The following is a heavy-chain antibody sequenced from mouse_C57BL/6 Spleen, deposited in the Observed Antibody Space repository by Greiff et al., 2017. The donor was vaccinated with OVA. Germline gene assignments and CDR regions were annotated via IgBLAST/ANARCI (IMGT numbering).Heavy chain of an antibody. Sequence: VQLQQSGPVLVKPGASVKMSCKASGYTFTDYYMNWVKQSHGKSLEWIGVINPYNGGTSYNQKFKGKATLTVDKSSSTAYMELNSLTSEDSAVYYCAPTVVAHWYFDVWGTGTTVTVSS. V-gene: IGHV1-19*01. J-gene: IGHJ1*03. CDR3: APTVVAHWYFDV. CDR1: GYTFTDYY. D-gene: IGHD1-1*01. CDR2: INPYNGGT.